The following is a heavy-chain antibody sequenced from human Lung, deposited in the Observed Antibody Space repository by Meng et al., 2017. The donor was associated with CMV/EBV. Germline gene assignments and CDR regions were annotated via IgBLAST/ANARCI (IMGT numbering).Heavy chain of an antibody. CDR3: AREFCSSSSCYPPAA. Sequence: GGSLRLXCAASGFTFSSYSINWVRQAPGKGLEWVSSISSRSSYIYYADSVKGRFTISRDNAKNSLYLQMNSLRAEDTAVYYCAREFCSSSSCYPPAAWGQGTTVTVSS. V-gene: IGHV3-21*01. J-gene: IGHJ6*02. CDR2: ISSRSSYI. CDR1: GFTFSSYS. D-gene: IGHD2-2*01.